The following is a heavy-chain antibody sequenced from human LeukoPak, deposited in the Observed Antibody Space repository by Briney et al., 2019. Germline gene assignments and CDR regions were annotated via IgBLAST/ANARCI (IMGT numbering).Heavy chain of an antibody. CDR2: TYWNNDK. CDR3: AHKGRGSGSYTM. CDR1: GFSLSTTGVA. D-gene: IGHD3-10*01. J-gene: IGHJ4*02. Sequence: SGPTLVKPTQTLTLTCTFSGFSLSTTGVAVAWIRQPPGKALEWLAVTYWNNDKSYSPSLKNRLTITQDTSKNQVILIMANMDPVDTGTYYCAHKGRGSGSYTMWGQGTLVTVSS. V-gene: IGHV2-5*01.